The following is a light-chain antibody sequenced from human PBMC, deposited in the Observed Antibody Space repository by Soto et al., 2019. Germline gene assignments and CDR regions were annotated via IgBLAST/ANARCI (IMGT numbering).Light chain of an antibody. V-gene: IGLV2-14*01. CDR1: SGDIGAYDY. Sequence: QSALTQPASVSGSPGQSITISCTGTSGDIGAYDYVSWYQQHPGKAPKVMIRDVTHRPSGVSNRFSVSKSGNTASLTISGLQAEDEADYYCSSYTTSSSVVFGGGTKLTVL. CDR2: DVT. CDR3: SSYTTSSSVV. J-gene: IGLJ2*01.